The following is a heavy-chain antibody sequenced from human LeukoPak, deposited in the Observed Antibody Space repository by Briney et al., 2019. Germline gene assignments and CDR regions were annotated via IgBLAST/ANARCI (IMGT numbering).Heavy chain of an antibody. V-gene: IGHV3-30*03. D-gene: IGHD3-22*01. J-gene: IGHJ3*02. CDR3: ARDRPMIVVADAFDI. CDR2: ISYDGSNK. CDR1: GFTFSSYG. Sequence: PGRSPRLSCAASGFTFSSYGMHWVRQAPGKGLEWVAVISYDGSNKYYADSVKGRFTISRDNSKNTLYLQMNSLRAEDTAMYYCARDRPMIVVADAFDIWGQGTTVTVSS.